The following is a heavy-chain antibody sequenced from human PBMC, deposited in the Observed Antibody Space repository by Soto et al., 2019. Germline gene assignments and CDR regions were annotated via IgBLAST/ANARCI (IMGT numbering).Heavy chain of an antibody. Sequence: GGSLRLSCAASGFTFSSYSMNWVRQAPGKGLEWVSSISSSSSYIYYADSVKGRFTISRDNAKNSLYLQMNSLRAEDTAVYYCARDPGYGDQLDYWGQGTLVTVSS. CDR2: ISSSSSYI. CDR1: GFTFSSYS. J-gene: IGHJ4*02. CDR3: ARDPGYGDQLDY. D-gene: IGHD4-17*01. V-gene: IGHV3-21*01.